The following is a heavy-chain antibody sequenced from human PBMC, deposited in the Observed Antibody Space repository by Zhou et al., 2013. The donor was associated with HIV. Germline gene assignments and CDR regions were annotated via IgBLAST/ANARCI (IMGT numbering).Heavy chain of an antibody. J-gene: IGHJ6*03. V-gene: IGHV1-69*11. CDR1: GGTFSTYA. D-gene: IGHD3-3*01. CDR3: ARAYDLWSGSGYYYYMDV. Sequence: QVQLVQSGAEVKKPGSSVKVSCKASGGTFSTYAISWVRQAPGQGPEWMGRVIPILGTTNYAQKFQGRVTITADESTSTAYMELSSLRSDDTAVYYCARAYDLWSGSGYYYYMDVWGKGTTVSVSS. CDR2: VIPILGTT.